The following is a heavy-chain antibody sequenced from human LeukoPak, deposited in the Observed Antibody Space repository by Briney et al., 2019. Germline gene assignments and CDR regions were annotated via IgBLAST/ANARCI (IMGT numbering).Heavy chain of an antibody. D-gene: IGHD2-15*01. J-gene: IGHJ6*02. CDR2: INSDGSST. CDR3: ARDGFCSAGRCYGMDA. V-gene: IGHV3-74*01. CDR1: GFTFSNYW. Sequence: GGSLRLSCAASGFTFSNYWMHWVRQAPGKGLVWVSRINSDGSSTDYADSVKGRFTISRDNAKNTLYLQMNSLRAGDTAVYYCARDGFCSAGRCYGMDAWGQGTTVTVSS.